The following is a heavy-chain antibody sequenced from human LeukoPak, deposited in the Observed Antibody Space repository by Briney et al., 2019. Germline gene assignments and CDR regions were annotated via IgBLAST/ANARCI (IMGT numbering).Heavy chain of an antibody. V-gene: IGHV3-23*01. CDR2: FSGRGGGT. Sequence: GGSLRLSCAASGFTFGSYAMSWVRQAPGKGPEWVSGFSGRGGGTYYADSVKGRFTISRDNSKNTLYLQMNSLRAEDTAVYYCAKALVAAGTGLGYFDYWGQGTLVTVSS. D-gene: IGHD6-13*01. CDR3: AKALVAAGTGLGYFDY. J-gene: IGHJ4*02. CDR1: GFTFGSYA.